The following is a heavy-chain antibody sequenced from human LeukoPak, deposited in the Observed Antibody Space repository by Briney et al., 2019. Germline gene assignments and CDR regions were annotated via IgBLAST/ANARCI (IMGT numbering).Heavy chain of an antibody. D-gene: IGHD2-8*01. CDR3: AKDLRPDGVDNFDH. CDR1: GFNFNSYT. J-gene: IGHJ4*02. Sequence: PGGSLRLSCAASGFNFNSYTMNWVRQAPGKGLQWVANLLASGSPTYYADSVKGRFIISRDNSKNTVYLQMNSLRVEDTAIYYCAKDLRPDGVDNFDHWGQGILVTVSS. CDR2: LLASGSPT. V-gene: IGHV3-23*01.